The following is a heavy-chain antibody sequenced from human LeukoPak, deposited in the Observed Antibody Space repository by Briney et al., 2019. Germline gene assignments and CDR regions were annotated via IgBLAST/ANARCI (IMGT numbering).Heavy chain of an antibody. CDR3: AKGDSNSPAVFDY. D-gene: IGHD6-13*01. V-gene: IGHV3-23*01. Sequence: GGSLRLSCAASGFTFSSYAMTWVRQAPGKGLEGVSTIAGSGNCTYYADSVKGRFSISRDNSKTTLYLQMNSLRAEDTAVYYCAKGDSNSPAVFDYWGQGTLVTVSS. CDR1: GFTFSSYA. CDR2: IAGSGNCT. J-gene: IGHJ4*02.